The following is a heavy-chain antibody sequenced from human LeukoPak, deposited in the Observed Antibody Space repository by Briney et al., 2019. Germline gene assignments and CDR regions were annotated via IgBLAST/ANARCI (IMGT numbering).Heavy chain of an antibody. CDR1: GYTFTSYD. J-gene: IGHJ3*02. V-gene: IGHV1-8*03. CDR3: AREIWSGSYYTPAFDI. D-gene: IGHD1-26*01. CDR2: MNPNSGNT. Sequence: ASVKVSCKASGYTFTSYDINWVRQATGQGLEWMGWMNPNSGNTGYAQKFQGRVTITRNTSISTAYMELSSLRSEDTAVYYCAREIWSGSYYTPAFDIWGQGTMVTVSS.